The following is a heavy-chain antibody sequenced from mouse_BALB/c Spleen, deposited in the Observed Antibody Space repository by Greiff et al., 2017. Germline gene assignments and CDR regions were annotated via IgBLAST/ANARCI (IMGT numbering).Heavy chain of an antibody. Sequence: EVQRVESGGGLVKPGGSLKLSCAASGFTFSSYTMSWVRQTPEKRLEWVATISSGGSYTYYPDSVKGRFTISRDNAKNTLYLQMSSLKSEDTAMYYCTRAGATVVAPYAMDYWGQGTSVTVSS. J-gene: IGHJ4*01. CDR1: GFTFSSYT. CDR3: TRAGATVVAPYAMDY. V-gene: IGHV5-6-4*01. CDR2: ISSGGSYT. D-gene: IGHD1-1*01.